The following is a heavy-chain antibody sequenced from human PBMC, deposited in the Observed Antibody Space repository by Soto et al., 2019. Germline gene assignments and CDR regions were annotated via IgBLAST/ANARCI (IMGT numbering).Heavy chain of an antibody. Sequence: SETLSLTCAFSVGSISSSNWWSWVRQPPGKGLEWIGEIYHSGSTNYNPSLKSRVTISVEKSKNQFSLKLSSVTAADTAVYYCARVRDPGAAFDISGQSTMVTV. D-gene: IGHD2-21*01. CDR2: IYHSGST. V-gene: IGHV4-4*02. J-gene: IGHJ3*02. CDR1: VGSISSSNW. CDR3: ARVRDPGAAFDI.